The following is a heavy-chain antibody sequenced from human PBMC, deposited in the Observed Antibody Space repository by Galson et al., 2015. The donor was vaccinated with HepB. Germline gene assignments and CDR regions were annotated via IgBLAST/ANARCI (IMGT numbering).Heavy chain of an antibody. CDR3: ARGGGAAAGY. D-gene: IGHD6-13*01. CDR1: GFTVSNNY. Sequence: SLRLSCAASGFTVSNNYMNWVRQAPGKGLEWVSLIYSAGSTYYADSVKGRFTISRDNSKHTLYLQMNSLRADDTAVYYCARGGGAAAGYWGQGTLVTVSS. V-gene: IGHV3-53*01. J-gene: IGHJ4*02. CDR2: IYSAGST.